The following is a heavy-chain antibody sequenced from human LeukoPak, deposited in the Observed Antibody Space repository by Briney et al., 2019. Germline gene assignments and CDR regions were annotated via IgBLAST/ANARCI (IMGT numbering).Heavy chain of an antibody. CDR2: IYYSGST. D-gene: IGHD6-13*01. Sequence: SETLSLTCTVSGGSISSYYWGWIRQPPGKGLEWIGYIYYSGSTNYNPSLKSRVTISVDTSKNQFSLKLSSVTAADTAVYYCARSIAAAGTSYYGMDVWGQGTTVTVSS. CDR3: ARSIAAAGTSYYGMDV. CDR1: GGSISSYY. J-gene: IGHJ6*02. V-gene: IGHV4-59*08.